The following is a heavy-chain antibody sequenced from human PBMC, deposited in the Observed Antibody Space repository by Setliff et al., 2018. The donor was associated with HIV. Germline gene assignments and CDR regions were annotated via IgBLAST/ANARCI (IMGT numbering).Heavy chain of an antibody. CDR2: ISYDGSNK. CDR3: AKESGLYSNYKYYYYMDV. D-gene: IGHD4-4*01. J-gene: IGHJ6*03. V-gene: IGHV3-30*18. CDR1: GFTFSSYG. Sequence: LRLSCAASGFTFSSYGMHWVRQAPGKGLEWVAVISYDGSNKYYADSVEGRFTISRDNSKNTLYLQMNSLRAEDTAVYYCAKESGLYSNYKYYYYMDVWGKGTTVTVSS.